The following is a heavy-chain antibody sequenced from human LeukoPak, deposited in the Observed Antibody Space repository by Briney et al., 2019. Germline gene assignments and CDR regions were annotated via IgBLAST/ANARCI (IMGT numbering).Heavy chain of an antibody. D-gene: IGHD3-22*01. J-gene: IGHJ4*02. CDR3: ARRDYYDSSQYFDY. CDR2: IYPGDSDT. V-gene: IGHV5-51*01. Sequence: GESLKISCKGSGYRFTSYWIGWVRQMPGKGLEWMGIIYPGDSDTRYSPSFQGQVTILADKSISTAYLQWSGLKASDTAMYYCARRDYYDSSQYFDYWGQGTLVTVSS. CDR1: GYRFTSYW.